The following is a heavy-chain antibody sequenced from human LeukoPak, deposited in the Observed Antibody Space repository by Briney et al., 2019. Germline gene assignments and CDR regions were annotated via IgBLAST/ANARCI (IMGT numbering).Heavy chain of an antibody. CDR1: GFIFSNYA. CDR2: ISSRGDST. Sequence: GGSLRLSCAASGFIFSNYAMSWVRQVPGRGLEWVSTISSRGDSTYDADSVKGRFTISRDNSKNSLYLQMNSVRAEDTAVYYCARSLGSGYDFGGYYFDYWGQGTLVTVSS. CDR3: ARSLGSGYDFGGYYFDY. V-gene: IGHV3-23*01. D-gene: IGHD5-12*01. J-gene: IGHJ4*02.